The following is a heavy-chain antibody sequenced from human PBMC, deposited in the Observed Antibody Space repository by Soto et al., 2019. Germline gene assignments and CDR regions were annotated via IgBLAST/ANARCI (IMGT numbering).Heavy chain of an antibody. J-gene: IGHJ4*02. V-gene: IGHV4-4*02. CDR1: GGSIISSNW. CDR3: ASQGGWYVDY. Sequence: QVQLQESGPGLVKPSGTLSLTCAVSGGSIISSNWWSWVRQPPGKGLEWIGEIYRSGTTNYNPSLKSRVTISVDKYKNQFSLKLNYVTAADTAVYYCASQGGWYVDYWGQGKLVTFSS. CDR2: IYRSGTT. D-gene: IGHD6-19*01.